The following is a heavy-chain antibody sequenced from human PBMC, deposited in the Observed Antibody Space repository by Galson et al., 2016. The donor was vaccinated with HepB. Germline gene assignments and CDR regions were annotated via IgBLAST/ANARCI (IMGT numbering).Heavy chain of an antibody. J-gene: IGHJ6*02. CDR3: AIDIWGVADSGFNSGMDV. D-gene: IGHD2-21*01. CDR2: INLHDGST. CDR1: GFIFDEYG. V-gene: IGHV3-20*04. Sequence: SLRLSCAASGFIFDEYGMSWVRQAPGKGLEWVAGINLHDGSTSYAYSVRGRFIISRDNAQNSLYLQMNSLSVEDTALSYGAIDIWGVADSGFNSGMDVWGQGTTVIVSS.